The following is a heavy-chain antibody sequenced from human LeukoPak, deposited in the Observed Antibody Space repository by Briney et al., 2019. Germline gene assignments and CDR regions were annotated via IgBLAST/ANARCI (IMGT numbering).Heavy chain of an antibody. V-gene: IGHV3-23*01. CDR2: ISRIGGSI. Sequence: AGGSLRLSCAASGFTFSSYSMNWVRQAPGKGLEWVSSISRIGGSIYYAASVKGRFTISRDNSKNTLYLQMNSLRVEDTAVYYCAKDFVGTGNFRGGDYWGQGTLVTVSS. J-gene: IGHJ4*02. CDR1: GFTFSSYS. D-gene: IGHD2-8*02. CDR3: AKDFVGTGNFRGGDY.